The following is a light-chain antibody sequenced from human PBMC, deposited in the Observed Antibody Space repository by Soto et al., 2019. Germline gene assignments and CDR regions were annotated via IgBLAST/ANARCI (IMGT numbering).Light chain of an antibody. CDR2: GAS. J-gene: IGKJ1*01. CDR3: QQYNNWPAWT. Sequence: EIVMTQSPATLSVSPGERATISCRASQSLSSNLAWYQQRPGQAPRLLIYGASTRATGVPARFSGSGSGTEFPLTISSLPSEDFAVYYCQQYNNWPAWTFGQGTKVEIK. V-gene: IGKV3-15*01. CDR1: QSLSSN.